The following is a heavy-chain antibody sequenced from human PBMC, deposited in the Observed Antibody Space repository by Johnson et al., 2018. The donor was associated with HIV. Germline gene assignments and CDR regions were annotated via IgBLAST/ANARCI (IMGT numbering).Heavy chain of an antibody. D-gene: IGHD6-25*01. CDR3: AKEAADDAFDI. CDR1: GFTFDDYA. Sequence: VQLVESGGGLVQPGRSLRLSCAASGFTFDDYAMHWVRQAPGKGLEWVSGISCNSGSIGYADSVKGRFTISRDNSKNTLYLQMNSLRAEDTAVYYCAKEAADDAFDIWGQGTMVTVSS. CDR2: ISCNSGSI. V-gene: IGHV3-9*01. J-gene: IGHJ3*02.